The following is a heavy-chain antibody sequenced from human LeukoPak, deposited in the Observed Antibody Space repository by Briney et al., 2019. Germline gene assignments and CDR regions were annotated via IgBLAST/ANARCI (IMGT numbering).Heavy chain of an antibody. J-gene: IGHJ4*02. CDR2: IRYDGSRK. V-gene: IGHV3-30*02. CDR3: ARRFDH. CDR1: GFIFSSYG. Sequence: PGGSLRLSCAASGFIFSSYGMHWVRQAPDKGLEWVAFIRYDGSRKYYADSVKGRFTISRDNSKNTLYLQMNSLRAEDTAMYYCARRFDHWGQGTLVTVSS.